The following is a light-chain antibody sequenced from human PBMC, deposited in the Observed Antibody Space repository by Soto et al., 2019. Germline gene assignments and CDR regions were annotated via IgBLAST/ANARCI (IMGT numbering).Light chain of an antibody. Sequence: VIWMTQSPSLLSASTGDRVTISCRMSQGIRSYLAWYQKKQGKAPELLIYAASTLQSGVPSRLSGSGYGTDLTLTISCMQYEDFATYYCQQYYSFPWTFGHGTKVDIK. CDR3: QQYYSFPWT. V-gene: IGKV1D-8*01. J-gene: IGKJ1*01. CDR2: AAS. CDR1: QGIRSY.